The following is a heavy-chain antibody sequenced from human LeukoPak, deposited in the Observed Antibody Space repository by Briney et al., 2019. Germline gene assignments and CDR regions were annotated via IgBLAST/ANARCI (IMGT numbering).Heavy chain of an antibody. CDR1: GFTFSGYE. CDR2: ISSSDTSI. CDR3: ARSGGLDV. Sequence: GGSLRLSCATSGFTFSGYEMHWVRQAPGKGLEWVSYISSSDTSIFYADSVKGRFTVSRDNAKNSLYLQMNSLRAEDTAVYYCARSGGLDVWGQGTTVTVSS. J-gene: IGHJ6*02. V-gene: IGHV3-48*03.